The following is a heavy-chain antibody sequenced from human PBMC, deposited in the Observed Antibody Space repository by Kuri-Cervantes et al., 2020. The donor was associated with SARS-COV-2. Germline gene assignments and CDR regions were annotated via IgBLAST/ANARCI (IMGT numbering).Heavy chain of an antibody. V-gene: IGHV3-7*01. CDR3: ARDYPLRWPFWNYYYYMDV. CDR2: IKQDGSEK. Sequence: GESLKISCAASGFTFSSYWMSWVRQAPGKGLEWVANIKQDGSEKYYVDSVKGRFTISRDNAKNSLYLQMNSLRAEDTAVYYCARDYPLRWPFWNYYYYMDVWGEGTTVTVSS. J-gene: IGHJ6*03. CDR1: GFTFSSYW. D-gene: IGHD4-23*01.